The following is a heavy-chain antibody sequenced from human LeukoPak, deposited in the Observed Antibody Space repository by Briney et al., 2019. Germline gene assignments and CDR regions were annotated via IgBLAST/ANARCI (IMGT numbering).Heavy chain of an antibody. Sequence: SETLSLTCTVSGGSISSYYWSWIRQPPGKGLEWIGYIYYSGSTNYNPSLKSRVTISVDTSKNQFSLKLSSVTAADTAVYYCARHGSSGWFDAFDIWGQGTMVTVSS. V-gene: IGHV4-59*08. CDR3: ARHGSSGWFDAFDI. CDR1: GGSISSYY. CDR2: IYYSGST. J-gene: IGHJ3*02. D-gene: IGHD6-19*01.